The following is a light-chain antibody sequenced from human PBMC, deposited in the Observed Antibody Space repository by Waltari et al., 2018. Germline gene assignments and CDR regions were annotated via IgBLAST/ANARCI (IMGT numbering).Light chain of an antibody. J-gene: IGLJ3*02. CDR2: EDN. Sequence: SYELTQPPSVSVSPGQTARIACAGDALPRKSVYWYQQKPGQAPKLVIYEDNKRPSGISERFSASSSGTLATLSIAGAQIEDEADYYCSSRRSGSTLVFGGGTKVTVL. CDR1: ALPRKS. V-gene: IGLV3-10*01. CDR3: SSRRSGSTLV.